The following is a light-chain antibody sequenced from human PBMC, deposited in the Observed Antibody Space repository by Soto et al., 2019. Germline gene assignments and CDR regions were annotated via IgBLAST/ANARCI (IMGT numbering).Light chain of an antibody. Sequence: DVQMTQSPSSLSASVGDRVTITCRASQGISNSLAWYQQKPGRAPNLVIYAASTLESGVPSRFSGSGSGTDFTLTISSLQPADYATYYCQQTYLAPYTFGQGTKVDI. J-gene: IGKJ2*01. CDR1: QGISNS. CDR3: QQTYLAPYT. V-gene: IGKV1-39*01. CDR2: AAS.